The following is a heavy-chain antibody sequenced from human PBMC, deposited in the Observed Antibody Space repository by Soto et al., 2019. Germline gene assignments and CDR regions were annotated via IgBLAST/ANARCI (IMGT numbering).Heavy chain of an antibody. CDR2: TYSDGST. Sequence: EVQLVESGGGLIQPGGSLRLSCAASGFTVSTIYMSWVRQAPGKGLEWVSVTYSDGSTSYADSVKGRFTISRDNSKNTLCLQMNSLRAEDTAVYYCTRGLGWFDPWGQGTLVTVSS. J-gene: IGHJ5*02. CDR3: TRGLGWFDP. CDR1: GFTVSTIY. D-gene: IGHD3-16*01. V-gene: IGHV3-53*02.